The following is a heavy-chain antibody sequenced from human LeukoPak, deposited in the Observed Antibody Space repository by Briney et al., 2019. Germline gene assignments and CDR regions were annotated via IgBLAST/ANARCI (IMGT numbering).Heavy chain of an antibody. D-gene: IGHD6-6*01. CDR3: ARIAARRCLDP. V-gene: IGHV3-23*01. J-gene: IGHJ5*02. CDR2: ISGSGGST. Sequence: GGSLRLSCAASGFTFSSYAMSWVRQAPGKGLEWVSAISGSGGSTYYADSVKGRFTISRDNAKNSLYLQMNSLRAEDTAVYYCARIAARRCLDPWGQGTLVTVSS. CDR1: GFTFSSYA.